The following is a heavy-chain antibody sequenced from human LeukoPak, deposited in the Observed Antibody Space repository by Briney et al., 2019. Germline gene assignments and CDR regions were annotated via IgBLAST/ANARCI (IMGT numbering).Heavy chain of an antibody. CDR3: ASEYYYDSSGYGGAFDI. V-gene: IGHV4-30-4*01. Sequence: SETLSLNCTVSGGSISSGDYYWSWIRQPPGKGLEWVGYIYYSGSTYYNPSLKSRVTISVDTSKNQFSLKLSSVTAADTAVYYCASEYYYDSSGYGGAFDIWGQGTMVTVSS. CDR1: GGSISSGDYY. J-gene: IGHJ3*02. CDR2: IYYSGST. D-gene: IGHD3-22*01.